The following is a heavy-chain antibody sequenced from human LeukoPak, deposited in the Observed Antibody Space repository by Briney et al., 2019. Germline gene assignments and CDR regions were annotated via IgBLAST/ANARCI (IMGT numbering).Heavy chain of an antibody. CDR3: ARHQGGSAADY. CDR2: TRYSGTT. V-gene: IGHV4-59*08. D-gene: IGHD2-15*01. CDR1: GDSISTYY. Sequence: SETLPLTCTVSGDSISTYYWSWIRQPPGKGLEWIGYTRYSGTTNYNPSLKSRVTMSVDTSKNQFSLELTSVTAADTAVYYCARHQGGSAADYWGQGTLVTVSS. J-gene: IGHJ4*02.